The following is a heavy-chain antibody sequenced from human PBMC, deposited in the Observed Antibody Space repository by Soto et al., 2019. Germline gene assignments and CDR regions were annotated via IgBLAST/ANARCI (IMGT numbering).Heavy chain of an antibody. CDR1: GYSFTTYW. V-gene: IGHV5-51*01. J-gene: IGHJ3*02. Sequence: GESLKISCKGSGYSFTTYWIGWVRQMPGKGLEWMGIIYPGDSDTRYSPSFQGQVTISADKSISNAYLQWSSMKASDTAMYYCARLRGSYPDAFDIWVQGTMVTVSS. CDR3: ARLRGSYPDAFDI. D-gene: IGHD1-26*01. CDR2: IYPGDSDT.